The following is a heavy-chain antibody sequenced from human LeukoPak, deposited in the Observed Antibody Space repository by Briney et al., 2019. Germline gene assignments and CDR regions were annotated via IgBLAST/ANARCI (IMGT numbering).Heavy chain of an antibody. V-gene: IGHV3-23*01. CDR3: AKPQGNYSAFDI. CDR1: GFTFSSYA. CDR2: ISGSGGST. J-gene: IGHJ3*02. Sequence: GGSLRLSCAASGFTFSSYAMSWVRQAPGKGLEWVSAISGSGGSTYYADSVKGWFTISRDNSKNTLYLQMNSLRAEDTAVYYCAKPQGNYSAFDIWGQGTMVTVSS. D-gene: IGHD1-7*01.